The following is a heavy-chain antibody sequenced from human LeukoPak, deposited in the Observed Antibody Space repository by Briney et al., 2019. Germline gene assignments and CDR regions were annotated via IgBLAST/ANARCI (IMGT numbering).Heavy chain of an antibody. J-gene: IGHJ6*03. D-gene: IGHD6-6*01. CDR2: ISAYNGNT. CDR1: GYTFTSYG. CDR3: ARSPYSSSSFYYYYYYMDV. Sequence: ASVKVSCKASGYTFTSYGISWVRQAPGQGLEWMGWISAYNGNTNYAQKLQGRVTMTTDTSTSTAYMELRSLRSDDTAVYYCARSPYSSSSFYYYYYYMDVWGKGTTVTVSS. V-gene: IGHV1-18*01.